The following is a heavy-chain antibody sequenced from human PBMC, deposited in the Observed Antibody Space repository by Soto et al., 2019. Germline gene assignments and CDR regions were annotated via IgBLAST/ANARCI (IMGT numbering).Heavy chain of an antibody. CDR3: ARHRYSYGVYYFDY. J-gene: IGHJ4*02. Sequence: QVQLQKSGPGLVKPSETLSLTCIVSGGSISNYYWSWIRQPPGKGLEWIGYIYYSGSTNYNPSLTSRVTISVDTSKNQFSLKLSSVTAADTAVYYCARHRYSYGVYYFDYWGQGTLVTVSS. D-gene: IGHD5-18*01. V-gene: IGHV4-59*08. CDR2: IYYSGST. CDR1: GGSISNYY.